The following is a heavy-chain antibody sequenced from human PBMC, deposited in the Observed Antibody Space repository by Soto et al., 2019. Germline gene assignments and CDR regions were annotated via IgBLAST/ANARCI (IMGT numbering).Heavy chain of an antibody. CDR2: IYWDDYK. V-gene: IGHV2-5*02. D-gene: IGHD3-16*01. CDR3: VHKGGGDRILDY. Sequence: QITLKESGPALVKPTQTLTLTCTFSGFSLSTSGVGVGWIRQPPGEALEWLGLIYWDDYKHFSPSLESRLTIHTDPSKNQVVLTMTTPDPVDTAPCYWVHKGGGDRILDYWGQGTLVTVSS. CDR1: GFSLSTSGVG. J-gene: IGHJ4*02.